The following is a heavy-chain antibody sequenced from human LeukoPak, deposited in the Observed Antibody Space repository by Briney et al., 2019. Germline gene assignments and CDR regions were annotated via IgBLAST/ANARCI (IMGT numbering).Heavy chain of an antibody. CDR3: ASDYYYALDS. J-gene: IGHJ6*02. Sequence: PGGSLRLSCAASGFTFSGYWMTWVRQAPGKGLEWVANIKQDGSEKYYVDSVKGRFTISRDNAKNSLYLQMNSLRAEDTAVCYCASDYYYALDSWGQGTTVTVSS. CDR2: IKQDGSEK. CDR1: GFTFSGYW. V-gene: IGHV3-7*01.